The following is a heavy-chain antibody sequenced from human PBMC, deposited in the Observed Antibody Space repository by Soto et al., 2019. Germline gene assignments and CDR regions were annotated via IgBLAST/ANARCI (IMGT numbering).Heavy chain of an antibody. V-gene: IGHV2-26*01. CDR2: IFSNDEK. CDR3: ARISWDGENYYYYYMDV. Sequence: SGPTLVNPTETLTLTCTVSGFSLSNARMGVSWIRQPPGKALEWLAHIFSNDEKSYSTSLKSRLTISKDTSKGQVVLTMTNMDPVDTATYYCARISWDGENYYYYYMDVWGKGTTVTVSS. D-gene: IGHD1-26*01. CDR1: GFSLSNARMG. J-gene: IGHJ6*03.